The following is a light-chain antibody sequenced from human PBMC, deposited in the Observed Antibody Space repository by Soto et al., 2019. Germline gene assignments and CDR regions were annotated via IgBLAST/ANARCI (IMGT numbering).Light chain of an antibody. CDR3: QQYNNWPSGT. CDR1: QSVTSTY. CDR2: GAS. V-gene: IGKV3-20*01. J-gene: IGKJ1*01. Sequence: EIVLTQSPGTLSLSPGERATLSCRASQSVTSTYLAWYQQKPGQAPRLLIYGASSRATGIPDRFSGSGSGTDFSLTISSLQSEDFAVYYCQQYNNWPSGTFGQGTRWIS.